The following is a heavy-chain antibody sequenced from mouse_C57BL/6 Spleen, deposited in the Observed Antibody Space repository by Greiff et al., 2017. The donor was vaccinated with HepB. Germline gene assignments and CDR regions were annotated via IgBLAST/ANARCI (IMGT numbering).Heavy chain of an antibody. D-gene: IGHD2-4*01. J-gene: IGHJ3*01. Sequence: QVQLQQPGAELVRPGTSVKLSCKASGYTFTSYWIHWVKQRPGQGLEWIGVIDPSDSYTNYNQKFKGKATLTVDTSASTAYMQLSSLTSEDSAVYYCAQSYYDYDDLADWGQGTLVTVSA. CDR2: IDPSDSYT. CDR1: GYTFTSYW. V-gene: IGHV1-59*01. CDR3: AQSYYDYDDLAD.